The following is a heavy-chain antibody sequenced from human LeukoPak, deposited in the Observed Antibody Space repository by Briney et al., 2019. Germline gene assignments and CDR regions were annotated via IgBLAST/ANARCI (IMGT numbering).Heavy chain of an antibody. Sequence: PGGSLRLSCAASGFTFSSYDMHWVRQVIGKRLEWVSAIGIAGDTYYLDSVKGRFTISRENAKNSLYLQMNSLRAGDTAVYYYARGGDRDYWGQGTLVTVSS. J-gene: IGHJ4*02. CDR1: GFTFSSYD. CDR3: ARGGDRDY. CDR2: IGIAGDT. V-gene: IGHV3-13*04.